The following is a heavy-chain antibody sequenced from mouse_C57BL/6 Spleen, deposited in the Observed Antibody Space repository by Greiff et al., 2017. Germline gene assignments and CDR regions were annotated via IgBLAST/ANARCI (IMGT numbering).Heavy chain of an antibody. CDR1: GYSFTGYY. Sequence: VQLKESGPELVKPGASVKISCKASGYSFTGYYMNWVKQSPEKSLEWIGEINPSTGGTTYNQKFKAKATLTVDKSSSTAYMQLKSLTSADSAVYYCARSHYAMDDWGQGTSVTVSS. CDR3: ARSHYAMDD. J-gene: IGHJ4*01. CDR2: INPSTGGT. V-gene: IGHV1-42*01.